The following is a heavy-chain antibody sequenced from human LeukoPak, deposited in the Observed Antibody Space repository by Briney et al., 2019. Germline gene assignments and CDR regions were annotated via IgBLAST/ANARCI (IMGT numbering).Heavy chain of an antibody. V-gene: IGHV4-39*02. D-gene: IGHD6-19*01. Sequence: PSETLSLTCTGSGGSISSSSYYWGWIRQPPGKGLEWIGSIYYSGSTYYNPSLKSRVTISVDTSKNQFSLKLSSVTAADTAVYYCAREIESLIAVAGRGAFDIWGQGTMVTVSS. CDR3: AREIESLIAVAGRGAFDI. CDR2: IYYSGST. J-gene: IGHJ3*02. CDR1: GGSISSSSYY.